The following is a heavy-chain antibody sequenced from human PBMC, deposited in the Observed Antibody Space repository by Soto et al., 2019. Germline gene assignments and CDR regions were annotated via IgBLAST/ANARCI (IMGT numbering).Heavy chain of an antibody. J-gene: IGHJ4*02. CDR3: TRETVAVITGLDY. Sequence: EVQLLESGGDLVQPGGSLRLSCAASGFNVGAFAVNWVRQAPGKGLEWVSGISVSDAFIYYADSVTGRFSISRDASENILYLQMNSLRVDDTALYYCTRETVAVITGLDYWGPGTLVTVSS. V-gene: IGHV3-23*01. D-gene: IGHD1-20*01. CDR2: ISVSDAFI. CDR1: GFNVGAFA.